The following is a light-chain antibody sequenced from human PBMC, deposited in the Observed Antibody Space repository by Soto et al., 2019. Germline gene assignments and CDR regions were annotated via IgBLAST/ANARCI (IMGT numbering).Light chain of an antibody. CDR3: REGLSSPPT. CDR1: QSLLHSNGYNY. Sequence: DSVMTQSPLSLPVTPGEPASISCRSSQSLLHSNGYNYLDWYLQKPGQSPERVFYLGSNRASGVPDRFSGSGSGKDFTPKISGVEAEDVGVYYCREGLSSPPTFGQGTKVEIK. CDR2: LGS. V-gene: IGKV2-28*01. J-gene: IGKJ1*01.